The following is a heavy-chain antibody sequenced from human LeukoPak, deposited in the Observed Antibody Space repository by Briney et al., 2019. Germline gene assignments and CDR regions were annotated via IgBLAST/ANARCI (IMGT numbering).Heavy chain of an antibody. J-gene: IGHJ4*02. V-gene: IGHV3-23*01. CDR1: GFTFSSYG. Sequence: GGSLRLSCAASGFTFSSYGMSWVRQAPGKGLEWVSGISGSGGSTYYADSVKGRFAISRDNSKNTLYLQMNSLRAEDTAVYYCAKNLNPFDYWGQGTLVTVSS. CDR2: ISGSGGST. CDR3: AKNLNPFDY.